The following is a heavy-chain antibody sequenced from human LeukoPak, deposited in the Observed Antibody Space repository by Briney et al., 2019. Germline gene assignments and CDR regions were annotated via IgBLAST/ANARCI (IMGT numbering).Heavy chain of an antibody. D-gene: IGHD1-7*01. CDR3: ARGELSLES. J-gene: IGHJ5*02. Sequence: SETLSLTCTVSGGSLTGYYWSWIRQPPGKGLEWIGYIYYSGITNYNPSLKSRVTISIDTSKNQFSLKLRSITAADTAVYYCARGELSLESWGQGTLVTVSS. V-gene: IGHV4-59*13. CDR2: IYYSGIT. CDR1: GGSLTGYY.